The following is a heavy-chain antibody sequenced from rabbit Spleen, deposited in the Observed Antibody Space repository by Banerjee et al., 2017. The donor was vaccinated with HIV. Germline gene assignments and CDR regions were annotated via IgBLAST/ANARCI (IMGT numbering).Heavy chain of an antibody. Sequence: QEQLVESGGGLVQPGASLTLTCTASGFSFSSGDWMYWVRQAPGKGLEWISSIYSVAPNTAYASWARGRFTVSKLSSTTVTLQMTSLTAADTATYFCARAPDGYGDMLDLWGQGTLVTVS. D-gene: IGHD2-1*01. J-gene: IGHJ3*01. CDR2: IYSVAPNT. CDR3: ARAPDGYGDMLDL. V-gene: IGHV1S45*01. CDR1: GFSFSSGDW.